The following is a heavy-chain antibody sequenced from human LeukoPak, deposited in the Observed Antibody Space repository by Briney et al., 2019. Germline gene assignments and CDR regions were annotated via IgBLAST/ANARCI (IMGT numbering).Heavy chain of an antibody. J-gene: IGHJ5*02. D-gene: IGHD1-26*01. Sequence: GGSLRLSWTSSGFTFGDYAMTWFRQAAGKGLEWVGFIRGKAYGGTTEYAASVKGRFTISRDDSKSIAYLQMNSLKTEDTAVYYCTIVGATWGQGTLVTVSS. V-gene: IGHV3-49*03. CDR2: IRGKAYGGTT. CDR1: GFTFGDYA. CDR3: TIVGAT.